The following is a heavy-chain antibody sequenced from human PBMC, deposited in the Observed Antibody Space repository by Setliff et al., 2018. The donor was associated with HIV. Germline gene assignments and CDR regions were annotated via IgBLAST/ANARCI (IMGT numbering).Heavy chain of an antibody. V-gene: IGHV3-7*03. CDR3: ARTYYYDASGYYRPFDI. CDR2: IKEDGSTK. CDR1: GFTFSKYW. Sequence: GESLKISCVASGFTFSKYWMSWVRQAPGKGLELVASIKEDGSTKYYVDSVKGRFTVSRDNAKNSLYLQMNSLRAEDTAVYYCARTYYYDASGYYRPFDIWGQGTMVTVSS. D-gene: IGHD3-22*01. J-gene: IGHJ3*02.